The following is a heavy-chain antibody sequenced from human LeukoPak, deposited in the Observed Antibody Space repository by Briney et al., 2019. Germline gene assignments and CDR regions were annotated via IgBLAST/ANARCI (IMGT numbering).Heavy chain of an antibody. J-gene: IGHJ4*02. Sequence: GRSLRLSCAASGFTFSSYGMHWVRQAPGKGLEWVAVIRYDGSNKYYADSVKGRFTISRDNSKNTLYLQVNSLRAEDTAVYYCARGTSSSWFDYWGQGTLVTVSS. V-gene: IGHV3-33*01. CDR3: ARGTSSSWFDY. CDR2: IRYDGSNK. D-gene: IGHD6-13*01. CDR1: GFTFSSYG.